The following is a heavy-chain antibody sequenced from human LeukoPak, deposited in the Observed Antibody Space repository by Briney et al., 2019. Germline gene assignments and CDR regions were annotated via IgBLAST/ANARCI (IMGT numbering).Heavy chain of an antibody. V-gene: IGHV4-4*07. CDR3: ARYTAVPSAYKWFDS. D-gene: IGHD4-11*01. CDR1: GGSVSNYH. CDR2: IYAGGTT. Sequence: SETLSLTCSVSGGSVSNYHWNWIRQSAGKGLEWIGHIYAGGTTDYNRSLRSRVTMSIDTSKNQLSLKVTFLTAADTAVYYCARYTAVPSAYKWFDSWGQGILVTVSS. J-gene: IGHJ5*01.